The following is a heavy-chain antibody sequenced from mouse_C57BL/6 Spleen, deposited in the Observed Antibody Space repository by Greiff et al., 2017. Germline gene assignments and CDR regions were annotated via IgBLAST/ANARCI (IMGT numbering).Heavy chain of an antibody. CDR1: GYTFTSSW. CDR2: IHPHSGST. J-gene: IGHJ4*01. Sequence: QVHVKQSGAELVKPGASVKLSCKASGYTFTSSWMHWVKQRPGQGLEWIGMIHPHSGSTNYNEKFKSKATLTVDKSSSTAYMQLSSLTAEDSAVYYCARDYDYDNDAMDYWGQGTSVTVSS. V-gene: IGHV1-64*01. CDR3: ARDYDYDNDAMDY. D-gene: IGHD2-4*01.